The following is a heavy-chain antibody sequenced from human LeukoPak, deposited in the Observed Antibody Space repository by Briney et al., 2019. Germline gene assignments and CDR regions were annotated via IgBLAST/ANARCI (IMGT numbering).Heavy chain of an antibody. J-gene: IGHJ4*02. V-gene: IGHV4-39*01. CDR3: ARLRGGVQLWGD. CDR1: AGSITSNSYS. Sequence: PSETLSLTCTVSAGSITSNSYSWGRIRQPPGKGLQWIVTLSHAGTNYYNPSLKSRVTMPVDRSKNQFSLKLTSVTATDTAVYYCARLRGGVQLWGDWGQGTLVTASS. CDR2: LSHAGTN. D-gene: IGHD5-18*01.